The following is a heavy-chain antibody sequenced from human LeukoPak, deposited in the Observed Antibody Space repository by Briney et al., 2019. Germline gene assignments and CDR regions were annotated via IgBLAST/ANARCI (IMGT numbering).Heavy chain of an antibody. V-gene: IGHV3-33*01. CDR1: GFTFSSYG. Sequence: GGSLRLSCAASGFTFSSYGMHWVRQAPGKGLEWVAVIWYDGSNKYYADSVKGRFTISRDNSKNTLYLQMNSLRAEDTAVYYCARALPSGWHFFDYWGQGTLVTVSS. CDR3: ARALPSGWHFFDY. J-gene: IGHJ4*02. CDR2: IWYDGSNK. D-gene: IGHD6-19*01.